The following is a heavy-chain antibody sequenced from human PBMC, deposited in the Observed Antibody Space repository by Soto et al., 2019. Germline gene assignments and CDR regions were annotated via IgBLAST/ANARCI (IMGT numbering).Heavy chain of an antibody. CDR1: GYTFTCYG. Sequence: QVQLVQSGAEVKKPGASVKVSCKASGYTFTCYGISWVRQAPGQGLERMGWISAYNGNTNYAQKLQGRVTMTTDTSTSTAYMELRSLRSDDTAVYYCARVRTFDTVTGYYYFDYWGQGTLVTVSS. J-gene: IGHJ4*02. D-gene: IGHD4-17*01. CDR2: ISAYNGNT. CDR3: ARVRTFDTVTGYYYFDY. V-gene: IGHV1-18*01.